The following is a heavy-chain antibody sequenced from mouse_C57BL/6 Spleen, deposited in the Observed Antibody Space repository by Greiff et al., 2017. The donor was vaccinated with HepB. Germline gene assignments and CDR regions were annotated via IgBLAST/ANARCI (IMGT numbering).Heavy chain of an antibody. J-gene: IGHJ3*01. V-gene: IGHV3-6*01. CDR3: ARDSKGGFAY. CDR1: GYSITSGYY. Sequence: EVQLQESGPGLVKPSQSLSLTCSVTGYSITSGYYWNWIRQFPGNKLEWMGYISYDGSNNYNPSLKNRISITRDTSKNQFFLKLNSVTTEDTATYYCARDSKGGFAYWGQGTLVTVSA. CDR2: ISYDGSN. D-gene: IGHD2-5*01.